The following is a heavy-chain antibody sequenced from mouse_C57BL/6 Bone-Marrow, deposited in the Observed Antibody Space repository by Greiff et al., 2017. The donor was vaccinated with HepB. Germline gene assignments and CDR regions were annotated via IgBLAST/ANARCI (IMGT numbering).Heavy chain of an antibody. CDR2: IYPGDGDT. Sequence: QVQLKQSGAELVKPGASVKISCKASGYAFSSYWMNWVKQRPGKGLEWIGQIYPGDGDTNYNGKFKGKATLTADKSSSTAYMQLSSLTSEDSAVYFCARDLYGSSYWYFDVWGTGTTVTVSS. J-gene: IGHJ1*03. CDR3: ARDLYGSSYWYFDV. V-gene: IGHV1-80*01. D-gene: IGHD1-1*01. CDR1: GYAFSSYW.